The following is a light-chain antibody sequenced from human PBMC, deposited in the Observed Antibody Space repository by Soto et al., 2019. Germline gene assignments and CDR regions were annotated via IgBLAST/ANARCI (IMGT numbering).Light chain of an antibody. J-gene: IGKJ1*01. CDR3: QQYGSSSPWT. CDR2: KAS. CDR1: QSISSW. Sequence: DIQMTQSPSTLSASVGDRVTITCRARQSISSWLSWYQQKPWRAPKLLIYKASSLETGVPSRFSGSGSGTEFTLIISSLQPDDFASYYCQQYGSSSPWTFGQGTKVEIK. V-gene: IGKV1-5*03.